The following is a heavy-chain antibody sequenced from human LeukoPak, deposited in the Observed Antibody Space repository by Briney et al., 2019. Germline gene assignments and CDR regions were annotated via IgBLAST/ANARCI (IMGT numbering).Heavy chain of an antibody. CDR1: GYTFTSYG. CDR2: ISAYNGNT. Sequence: ASVKVSCKASGYTFTSYGISWVRQPPGQGLEWMGWISAYNGNTNYAQKLQGRVTMTTDTSTSTAYMELRSLRSDDTAVYYCARVSGTAMVKTFDYWGQGTLVTVSS. J-gene: IGHJ4*02. V-gene: IGHV1-18*01. CDR3: ARVSGTAMVKTFDY. D-gene: IGHD5-18*01.